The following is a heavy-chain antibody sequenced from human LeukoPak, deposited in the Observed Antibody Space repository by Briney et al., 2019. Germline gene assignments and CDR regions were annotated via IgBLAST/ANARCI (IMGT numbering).Heavy chain of an antibody. CDR2: INQEGTEK. CDR3: AELGIWMIGGV. Sequence: GGSLTLSCPASGFSLSTYWISWLRQAPRKGLEWVANINQEGTEKYHVDSAKGPFTISRDNAKNPLYLQMNSLRAEDTAVYYCAELGIWMIGGVWGKGTTVTISS. CDR1: GFSLSTYW. D-gene: IGHD3-10*02. J-gene: IGHJ6*04. V-gene: IGHV3-7*01.